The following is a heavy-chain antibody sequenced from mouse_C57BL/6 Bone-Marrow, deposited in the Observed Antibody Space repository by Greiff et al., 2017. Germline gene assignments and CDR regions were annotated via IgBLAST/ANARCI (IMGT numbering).Heavy chain of an antibody. Sequence: QVQLKESGAELARPGASVKLSCKASGYTFTSYGISWVKQRTGQGLEWIGEIYPRSGNTYYNEKFKGKATLTADKSSSPAYMELRSLTSEDSAVYFCARGGGGIFDDWGQGTTLTVSS. V-gene: IGHV1-81*01. D-gene: IGHD1-1*02. J-gene: IGHJ2*01. CDR1: GYTFTSYG. CDR2: IYPRSGNT. CDR3: ARGGGGIFDD.